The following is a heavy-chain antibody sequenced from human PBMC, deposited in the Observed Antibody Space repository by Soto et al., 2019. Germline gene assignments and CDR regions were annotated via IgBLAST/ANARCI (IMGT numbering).Heavy chain of an antibody. D-gene: IGHD3-22*01. J-gene: IGHJ3*02. CDR2: IYYSGST. Sequence: QVQLQESGPGLVKPSQTLSLTCTVSGGSISSGDYYWSWIRQPPGKGLEWIGYIYYSGSTYYNPSLKSRVTVSVDTSKNQLSLKLSSVTAADTAVYYCARDLDSSNAFDIWGQGTMVTVSS. CDR3: ARDLDSSNAFDI. V-gene: IGHV4-30-4*01. CDR1: GGSISSGDYY.